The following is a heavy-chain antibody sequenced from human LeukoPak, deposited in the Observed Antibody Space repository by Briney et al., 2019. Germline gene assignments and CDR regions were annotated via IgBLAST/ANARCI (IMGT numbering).Heavy chain of an antibody. CDR2: INPSGGST. D-gene: IGHD5-18*01. V-gene: IGHV1-46*01. Sequence: ASVKVSCKASGYTFTSYYMHWVRQAPGQGLEWMGLINPSGGSTSYAQKFQGRVTMTRDTSTSTVYMELSSLRSEDTAVYYCAREEGTAMVRIWGQGTLVTVSS. J-gene: IGHJ4*02. CDR3: AREEGTAMVRI. CDR1: GYTFTSYY.